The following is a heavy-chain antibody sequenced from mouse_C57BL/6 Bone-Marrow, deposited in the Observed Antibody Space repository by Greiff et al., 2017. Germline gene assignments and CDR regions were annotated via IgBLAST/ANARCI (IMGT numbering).Heavy chain of an antibody. V-gene: IGHV2-4*01. D-gene: IGHD1-1*01. J-gene: IGHJ1*03. Sequence: VKLVESGPGLVQPSQSLSITCTVSGFSLTSYGVHWVRQPPGKGLEWLGVIWSGGSTDYNAAFISRLSISKDNSKSQVFFKMNSLQADDTAIYYCAKKGRDYYGSSSLHWYFDVWGTGTTVTVSS. CDR3: AKKGRDYYGSSSLHWYFDV. CDR2: IWSGGST. CDR1: GFSLTSYG.